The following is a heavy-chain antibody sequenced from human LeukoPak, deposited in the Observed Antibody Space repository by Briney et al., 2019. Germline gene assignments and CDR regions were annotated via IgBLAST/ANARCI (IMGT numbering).Heavy chain of an antibody. V-gene: IGHV3-9*01. CDR3: AKDSSLSVAGLFDY. Sequence: GGSLRLSCAASGFTFDDYAMHWVRQAPGKGLEWVSGISWNRGSIGYADSVKGRFTISRDNAKNSLYLQMNSLRAEDTALYYCAKDSSLSVAGLFDYWGQGTLVTVSS. J-gene: IGHJ4*02. D-gene: IGHD6-19*01. CDR2: ISWNRGSI. CDR1: GFTFDDYA.